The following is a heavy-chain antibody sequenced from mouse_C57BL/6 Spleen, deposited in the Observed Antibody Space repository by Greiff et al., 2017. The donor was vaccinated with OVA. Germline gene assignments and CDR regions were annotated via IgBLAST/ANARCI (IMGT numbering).Heavy chain of an antibody. CDR1: GFTFNTYA. Sequence: EVHLVESGGGLVQPKGSLKLSCAASGFTFNTYAMHWVRQAPGTGLEWVARIRSKSSNYATYYADSVKDRFTISRDDSQSMLYLQMNNLKTEDTAMYYCVRDGSSGYGYYFDYWGQGTTLTVSS. CDR2: IRSKSSNYAT. J-gene: IGHJ2*01. D-gene: IGHD3-2*02. V-gene: IGHV10-3*01. CDR3: VRDGSSGYGYYFDY.